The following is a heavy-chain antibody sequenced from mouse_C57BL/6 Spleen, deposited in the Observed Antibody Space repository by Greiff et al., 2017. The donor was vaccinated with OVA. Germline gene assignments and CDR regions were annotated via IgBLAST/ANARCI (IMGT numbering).Heavy chain of an antibody. V-gene: IGHV1-15*01. Sequence: QVQLQQSGAELVRPGASVTLSCKASGYTFTDYEMHWVKQTPVHGLEWIGAIDPETGGTAYNQKFKGKAILTADKSSSTAYMELRSLTSEDSAVYYCTIGEYYGTFDYWGQGTTLTVSS. CDR2: IDPETGGT. CDR3: TIGEYYGTFDY. J-gene: IGHJ2*01. CDR1: GYTFTDYE. D-gene: IGHD1-1*01.